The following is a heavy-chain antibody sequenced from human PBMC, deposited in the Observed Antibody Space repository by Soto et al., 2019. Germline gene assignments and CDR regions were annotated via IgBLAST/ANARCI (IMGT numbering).Heavy chain of an antibody. CDR1: GFTFSSYA. D-gene: IGHD5-12*01. V-gene: IGHV3-30-3*01. CDR2: ISYDGSNK. J-gene: IGHJ3*02. CDR3: ARDRDGYNVVYAFDI. Sequence: QVQLVESGGGVVQPGRSLRLSCAASGFTFSSYAMHWVRQAPGKGLEWVAAISYDGSNKYYADSVKGRFTISRDNSKNTLYLQMNSLRAEDTAVYYCARDRDGYNVVYAFDIWGQGTMVTVSS.